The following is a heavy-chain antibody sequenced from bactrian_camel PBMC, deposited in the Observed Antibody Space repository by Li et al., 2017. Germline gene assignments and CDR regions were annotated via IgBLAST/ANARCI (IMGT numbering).Heavy chain of an antibody. V-gene: IGHV3S40*01. CDR2: IYTGGSGNT. J-gene: IGHJ6*01. CDR3: AAAEAGRGTWPDDDGY. D-gene: IGHD3*01. CDR1: GYPYSEYC. Sequence: LVESGGGSVQSGGSLRLACVGSGYPYSEYCMGWVRQAPGKEREGVAAIYTGGSGNTYYADSVKGRFTISQDNAKNTVYLQMNSLKPEDTAMYYCAAAEAGRGTWPDDDGYWGQGTQVTVS.